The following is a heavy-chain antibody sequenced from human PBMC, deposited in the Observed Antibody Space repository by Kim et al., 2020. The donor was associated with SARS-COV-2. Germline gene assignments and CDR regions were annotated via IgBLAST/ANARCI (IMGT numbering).Heavy chain of an antibody. V-gene: IGHV3-23*01. Sequence: GGSLRLSCAASELTFSSNVMSWVRQAPGKGLEWVATITSSGVTTYYADSVKGRFTISRDNSKTTLYLQMNSLRAEDTAVYYCAKRGAQCFDYWGQGTLVTVSS. CDR3: AKRGAQCFDY. J-gene: IGHJ4*02. D-gene: IGHD3-10*01. CDR1: ELTFSSNV. CDR2: ITSSGVTT.